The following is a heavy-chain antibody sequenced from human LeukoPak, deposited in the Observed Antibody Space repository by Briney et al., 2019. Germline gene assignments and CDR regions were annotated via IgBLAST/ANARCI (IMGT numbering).Heavy chain of an antibody. D-gene: IGHD1-26*01. CDR3: VSQTPLYSGSFYFDY. CDR1: GGSVSSVSYF. CDR2: IYYSGST. V-gene: IGHV4-39*01. Sequence: SETLSLTCTVGGGSVSSVSYFWGWIRQPPGEGLEWIGSIYYSGSTYYNPSLKSRVTISVDPSKNRFSLKLSSVTAADTAVYYCVSQTPLYSGSFYFDYWGQGTLVTVSS. J-gene: IGHJ4*02.